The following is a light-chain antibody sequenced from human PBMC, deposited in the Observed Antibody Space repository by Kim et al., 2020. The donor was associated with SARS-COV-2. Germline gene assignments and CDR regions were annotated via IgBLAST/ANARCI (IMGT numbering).Light chain of an antibody. J-gene: IGLJ3*02. Sequence: PGKTARITCGGNNIGSKSLHWYQQKPGQAPVLVIYYDSDRPSGIPERFSGSNSGNTATLTISRVEAGDEADYYCQVWDSSSDHPVFGGGTQLTVL. CDR2: YDS. CDR1: NIGSKS. V-gene: IGLV3-21*04. CDR3: QVWDSSSDHPV.